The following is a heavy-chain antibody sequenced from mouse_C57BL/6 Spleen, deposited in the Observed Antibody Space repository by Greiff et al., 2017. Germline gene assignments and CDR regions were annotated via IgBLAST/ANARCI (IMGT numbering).Heavy chain of an antibody. Sequence: VQLVESGAELVRPGASVKLSCKASGYTFTDYYINWVKQRPGQGLEWIARIYPGSGNTYYNEKFKGKATLTAEKSSSTAYMQLSSRTSEDSAVYFWARRRRDYDEDYYAMDYWGQGTSVTVSS. CDR2: IYPGSGNT. CDR3: ARRRRDYDEDYYAMDY. D-gene: IGHD2-4*01. J-gene: IGHJ4*01. V-gene: IGHV1-76*01. CDR1: GYTFTDYY.